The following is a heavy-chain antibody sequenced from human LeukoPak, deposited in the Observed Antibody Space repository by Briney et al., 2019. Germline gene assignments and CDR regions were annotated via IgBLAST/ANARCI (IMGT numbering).Heavy chain of an antibody. CDR1: GVSISSGSYY. CDR2: IYTGGST. D-gene: IGHD3-16*02. V-gene: IGHV4-61*02. CDR3: ARSEYVWGGYRLDF. Sequence: SQTLSLTCTVSGVSISSGSYYWNWIRQPAGKGLEWIGRIYTGGSTNYNPSLKSRVTMSLDTSKNQFSLRLNSVATADTAVYYCARSEYVWGGYRLDFWGQGALVTVSS. J-gene: IGHJ4*02.